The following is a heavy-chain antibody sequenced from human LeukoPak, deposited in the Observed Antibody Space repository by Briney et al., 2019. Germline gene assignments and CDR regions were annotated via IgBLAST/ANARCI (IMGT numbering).Heavy chain of an antibody. Sequence: SQTLSLTCTVSGGPISSGGYYWSSICQHPGKGLEWIGYIYYTMSTYCSPSLKSRASISIDTSKYQCSLKLSSVTAADTAVYYCARTSKGGNSYGYADYWGQGTLVTVSS. J-gene: IGHJ4*02. D-gene: IGHD5-18*01. CDR1: GGPISSGGYY. V-gene: IGHV4-31*03. CDR2: IYYTMST. CDR3: ARTSKGGNSYGYADY.